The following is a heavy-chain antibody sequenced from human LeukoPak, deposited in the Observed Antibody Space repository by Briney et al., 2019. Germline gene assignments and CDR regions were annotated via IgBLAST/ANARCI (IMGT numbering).Heavy chain of an antibody. J-gene: IGHJ6*04. D-gene: IGHD3-3*01. CDR1: GFTFSSYC. Sequence: PGGSLRLSCAASGFTFSSYCMHWVRQAPGKGLEWVAVISYDGSNKYYADSVKGRFTISRDNSKNTLYLQMNSLRAEDTAVYYCAKDPGFLEEGGRDVWGEGTTVTVSS. V-gene: IGHV3-30*18. CDR3: AKDPGFLEEGGRDV. CDR2: ISYDGSNK.